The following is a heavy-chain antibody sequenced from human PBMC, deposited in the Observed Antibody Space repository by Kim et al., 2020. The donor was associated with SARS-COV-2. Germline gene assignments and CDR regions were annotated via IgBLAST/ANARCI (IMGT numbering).Heavy chain of an antibody. CDR1: GGSFSDYS. D-gene: IGHD3-22*01. J-gene: IGHJ4*02. CDR3: ARGRGGISMLVVVITAAEYSSYY. Sequence: SETLSLTCAVYGGSFSDYSWSWIRQPPGKGLEWIGEINHRGSTNYNPSLKSRVTISVDTSKNQFSLKLSSVTAADTAVYYCARGRGGISMLVVVITAAEYSSYYWGRGTLGTASS. CDR2: INHRGST. V-gene: IGHV4-34*01.